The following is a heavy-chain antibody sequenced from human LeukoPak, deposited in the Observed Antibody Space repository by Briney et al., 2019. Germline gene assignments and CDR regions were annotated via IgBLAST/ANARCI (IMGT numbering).Heavy chain of an antibody. CDR3: ARVIISRWSFYYGMEI. V-gene: IGHV3-21*01. Sequence: GGSLRLSCAASGFTFSTHSMNWVRQAPGKGLEWVSSISGSATYTQYADSAKGRFTISRDNAKNSLYLQMDSLRAEDTGVYYCARVIISRWSFYYGMEIWGQGTTVTVS. CDR2: ISGSATYT. D-gene: IGHD6-13*01. CDR1: GFTFSTHS. J-gene: IGHJ6*02.